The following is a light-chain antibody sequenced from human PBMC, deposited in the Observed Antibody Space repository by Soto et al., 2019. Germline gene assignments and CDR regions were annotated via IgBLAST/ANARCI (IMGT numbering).Light chain of an antibody. CDR1: NIGTKS. CDR2: RDN. J-gene: IGLJ2*01. Sequence: SYELTQPLSVSVALGQTARITCGGNNIGTKSVHWYQQKPGQAPVLVIYRDNNRPSGIPERFSGSNSGNTATLTISRAQAGDEADYSCQVWDSSTVVFGGGTKL. V-gene: IGLV3-9*01. CDR3: QVWDSSTVV.